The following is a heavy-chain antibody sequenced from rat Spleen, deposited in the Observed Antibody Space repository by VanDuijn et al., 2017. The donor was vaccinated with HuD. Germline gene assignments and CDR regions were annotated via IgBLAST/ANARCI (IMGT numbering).Heavy chain of an antibody. V-gene: IGHV5-7*01. CDR2: ITYDGSRT. Sequence: EVRLVESDGGLVQPGGSLKLSCAASGFTFSSFPMAWVRQAPKKGLEWVATITYDGSRTYYRDSVKGRFTFSRDNAKSTLNLQMDSLRSEDTATYYCARRASYDGYSNYFDYWGQGVMVTVYS. CDR1: GFTFSSFP. CDR3: ARRASYDGYSNYFDY. D-gene: IGHD1-12*03. J-gene: IGHJ2*01.